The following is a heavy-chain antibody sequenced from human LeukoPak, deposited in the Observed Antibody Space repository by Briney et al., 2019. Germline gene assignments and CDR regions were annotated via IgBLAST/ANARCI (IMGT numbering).Heavy chain of an antibody. J-gene: IGHJ6*03. V-gene: IGHV1-69*13. D-gene: IGHD3-22*01. CDR3: ALRGDYYDSSGYRSLDTYYYYYMDV. CDR1: GGTFSSYA. Sequence: GASVKVSCKASGGTFSSYAISWVRQAPGQGLEWMGGIIPIFGTANYAQKFQGRVTITADESTSTAYMELSSLRSEDTAVYYCALRGDYYDSSGYRSLDTYYYYYMDVWGKGTTVTISS. CDR2: IIPIFGTA.